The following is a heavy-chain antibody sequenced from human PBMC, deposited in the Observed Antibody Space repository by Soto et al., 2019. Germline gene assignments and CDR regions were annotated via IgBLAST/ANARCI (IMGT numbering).Heavy chain of an antibody. CDR2: IYYSGST. V-gene: IGHV4-59*01. CDR3: ARAFYVPDLRFDP. CDR1: GGSISSYY. Sequence: SETLSLTCTISGGSISSYYWSWIRQPPGKGLEWIGYIYYSGSTNYNPSLKSRVTISVDTSKNQFSLKLSSVTAADTAVYYCARAFYVPDLRFDPWGQGTLVTVS. J-gene: IGHJ5*02. D-gene: IGHD3-10*02.